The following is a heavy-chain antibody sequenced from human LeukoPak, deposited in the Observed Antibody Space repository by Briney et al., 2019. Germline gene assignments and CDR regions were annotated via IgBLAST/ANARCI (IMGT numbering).Heavy chain of an antibody. J-gene: IGHJ6*02. V-gene: IGHV4-31*03. CDR3: ARLVTTVTTFEASDGMDV. CDR1: GGSISSGGYY. D-gene: IGHD4-17*01. Sequence: SETLSLTCTVSGGSISSGGYYWSWIRQHPGKGLEWIGYIYYSGSTYYNPSLKSRVIISVDTSKNQFSLKLSSVTAADTAVYYCARLVTTVTTFEASDGMDVWGQGTTVTVSS. CDR2: IYYSGST.